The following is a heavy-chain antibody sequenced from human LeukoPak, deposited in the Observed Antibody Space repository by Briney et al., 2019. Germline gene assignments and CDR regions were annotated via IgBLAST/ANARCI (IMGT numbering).Heavy chain of an antibody. CDR2: INHSGIT. V-gene: IGHV4-34*01. CDR1: GGSFSGYY. CDR3: ARLAVTTNGMDV. Sequence: PSESLSLTCAVYGGSFSGYYWSWIRQPPGKGLEWIGEINHSGITNYNPSLKSRVTISVDTSKNQFSLKLSSVTAAYTAVYYCARLAVTTNGMDVWGQGTTVTVSS. J-gene: IGHJ6*02. D-gene: IGHD4-11*01.